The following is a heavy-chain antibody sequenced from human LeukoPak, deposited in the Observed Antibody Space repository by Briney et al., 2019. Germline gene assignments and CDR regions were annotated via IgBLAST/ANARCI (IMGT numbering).Heavy chain of an antibody. J-gene: IGHJ4*02. CDR3: ARYRNGERWSIDY. CDR1: GYRFTSYW. V-gene: IGHV5-51*01. Sequence: GESLKISFKGSGYRFTSYWIGRVRQMPGKGLEWMGIIYPGDSDTRYSPSFQGQVTISADKSISTAYLQWSSLKASDTAMYYCARYRNGERWSIDYWGQGTLVTVSS. CDR2: IYPGDSDT. D-gene: IGHD4-23*01.